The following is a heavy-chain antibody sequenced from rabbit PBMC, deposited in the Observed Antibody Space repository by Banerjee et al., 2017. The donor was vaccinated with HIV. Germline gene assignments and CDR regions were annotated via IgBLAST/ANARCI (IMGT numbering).Heavy chain of an antibody. D-gene: IGHD4-2*01. J-gene: IGHJ3*01. CDR3: ARDRDWTLDL. CDR2: IGVGSGSI. CDR1: GFSFSSGYW. V-gene: IGHV1S45*01. Sequence: QEQVEESGGDLVKPEGSLTLTCTASGFSFSSGYWMCWVRQAPGKGLEWIGCIGVGSGSIYYASWAKGRFTITRTSSTTVTLQMTSLTAADTATYFCARDRDWTLDLWGQGTLVTVS.